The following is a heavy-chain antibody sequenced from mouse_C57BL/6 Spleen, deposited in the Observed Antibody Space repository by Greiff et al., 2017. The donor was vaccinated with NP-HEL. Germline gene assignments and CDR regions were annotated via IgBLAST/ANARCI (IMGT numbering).Heavy chain of an antibody. CDR3: ARRYVDYYYAMDY. J-gene: IGHJ4*01. D-gene: IGHD1-1*01. CDR1: GFTFSDYG. V-gene: IGHV5-17*01. CDR2: ISSGSSTI. Sequence: EVQLVESGGGLVKPGGSLKLSCAASGFTFSDYGMHWVRQAPEKGLEWVAYISSGSSTIYYADTVKGRFTISRDNAKNTLFLQMTSLRSEDTAMYYCARRYVDYYYAMDYWGQGTSVTVSS.